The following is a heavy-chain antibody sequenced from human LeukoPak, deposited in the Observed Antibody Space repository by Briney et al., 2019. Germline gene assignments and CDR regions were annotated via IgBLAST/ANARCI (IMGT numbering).Heavy chain of an antibody. J-gene: IGHJ4*02. D-gene: IGHD3-16*01. Sequence: SETLSLTCTVSGYSISSGYYWGWIRQPPGKGLEWIGSIYHSGSTYYNPSLKSRVTISVDTSKNQFSLKLSSVTAADTAVYYCARAGAMRSPFDYWGQGTLVTVSS. CDR3: ARAGAMRSPFDY. CDR2: IYHSGST. CDR1: GYSISSGYY. V-gene: IGHV4-38-2*02.